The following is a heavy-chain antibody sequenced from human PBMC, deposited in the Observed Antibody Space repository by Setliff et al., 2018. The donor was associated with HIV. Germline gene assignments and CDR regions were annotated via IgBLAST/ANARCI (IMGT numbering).Heavy chain of an antibody. CDR3: ATGRHYYDSSDYPANPFDV. CDR2: IIPISDMT. Sequence: GASVKVSCKASGGTFTNYIYSWVRQAPGQGLEWMGGIIPISDMTHYAQHFQGRVTITADGSTSTACMELTSLRSEDTAVYYCATGRHYYDSSDYPANPFDVWGQGTLVTVSS. D-gene: IGHD3-22*01. V-gene: IGHV1-69*13. CDR1: GGTFTNYI. J-gene: IGHJ3*01.